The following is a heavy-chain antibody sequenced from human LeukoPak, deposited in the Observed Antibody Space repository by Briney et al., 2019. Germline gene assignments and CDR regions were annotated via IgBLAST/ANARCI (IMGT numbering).Heavy chain of an antibody. Sequence: SETLSLTCTVSGGSTPTNSRTYYSARIRQPPGKGLEWVGSVFYSGTTYYNPSLKSRVNISVDTSKNQFSLRLSSMTAADRAVYFCARQSTKFSSGWFFDNWGQGALVTVSS. D-gene: IGHD6-19*01. CDR1: GGSTPTNSRTYY. V-gene: IGHV4-39*01. CDR2: VFYSGTT. J-gene: IGHJ4*02. CDR3: ARQSTKFSSGWFFDN.